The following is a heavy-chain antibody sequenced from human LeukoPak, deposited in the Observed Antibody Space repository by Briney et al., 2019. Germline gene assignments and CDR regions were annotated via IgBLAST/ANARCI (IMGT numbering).Heavy chain of an antibody. CDR3: ARGYYYDSSDHVGDY. CDR1: GYTFTSYG. CDR2: ISAYNGNT. Sequence: ASVKVSCKASGYTFTSYGISWVRQAPGQGLEWMGWISAYNGNTNYAQKLQGRVTMTTDTSTSTAYMEPRSLRSDDTAVYYCARGYYYDSSDHVGDYWGQGTLVTVSS. V-gene: IGHV1-18*01. D-gene: IGHD3-22*01. J-gene: IGHJ4*02.